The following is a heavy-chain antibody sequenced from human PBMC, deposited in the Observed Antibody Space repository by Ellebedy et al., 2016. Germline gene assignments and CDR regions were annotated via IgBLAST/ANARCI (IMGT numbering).Heavy chain of an antibody. D-gene: IGHD3-22*01. V-gene: IGHV1-18*01. CDR2: ISAYNGNT. CDR1: GYTFTSYG. CDR3: ARVWGYYDSSGSLPDD. J-gene: IGHJ4*02. Sequence: ASVKVSCXASGYTFTSYGISWVRQAPGQGLEWMGWISAYNGNTNYAQKLQGRVTMTTDTSTSTAYMELRSLRSDDTAVYYCARVWGYYDSSGSLPDDWGQGTLVTVSS.